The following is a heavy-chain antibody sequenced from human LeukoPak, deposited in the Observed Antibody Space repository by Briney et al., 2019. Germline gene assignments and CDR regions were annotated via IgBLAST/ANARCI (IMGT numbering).Heavy chain of an antibody. J-gene: IGHJ4*02. Sequence: SETLSLTCTVSTGSIGSYYWSWIRQPARKGLEWIGRIHTSGTTNYNPSLKSRVTMSVDTSKNQFSLKLNSVSAADTAVYFCARDWSSGWFYWGQGILVTVSS. V-gene: IGHV4-4*07. CDR2: IHTSGTT. CDR3: ARDWSSGWFY. D-gene: IGHD6-19*01. CDR1: TGSIGSYY.